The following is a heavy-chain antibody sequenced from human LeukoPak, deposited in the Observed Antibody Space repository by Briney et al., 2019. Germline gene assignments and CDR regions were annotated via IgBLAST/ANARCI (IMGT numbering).Heavy chain of an antibody. Sequence: PGGSLRLSCAASGFSVSTNYMSWVRQAPGKGLEWVSVIYSGGSTHYTDSVKGRFTISRDNSKNTLYLQMNSLRAEDTALYYCARSAAGPLAYWGQGTLVTVSS. J-gene: IGHJ4*02. CDR1: GFSVSTNY. CDR3: ARSAAGPLAY. V-gene: IGHV3-66*01. D-gene: IGHD6-13*01. CDR2: IYSGGST.